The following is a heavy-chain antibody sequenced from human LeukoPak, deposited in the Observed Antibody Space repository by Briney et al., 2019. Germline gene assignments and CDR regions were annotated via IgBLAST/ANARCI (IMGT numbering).Heavy chain of an antibody. V-gene: IGHV3-21*01. Sequence: GGSLRLSCAASGFTFSSFSMDWVRQAPGKGLEWVSSISGSSRYIYYADSVKGRFTISRDNAKNSLYLQMNSLRADDTAWYYCAREVGRSAALWGQGTLVTVSS. CDR2: ISGSSRYI. J-gene: IGHJ4*02. CDR3: AREVGRSAAL. D-gene: IGHD6-13*01. CDR1: GFTFSSFS.